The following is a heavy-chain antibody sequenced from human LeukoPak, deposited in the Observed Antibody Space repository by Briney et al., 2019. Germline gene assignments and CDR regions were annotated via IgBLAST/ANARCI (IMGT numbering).Heavy chain of an antibody. Sequence: KPSETLSLTCTVSGGSISSSSDYWGWIRQPPGKGLEWIGSIYYSGSTYYNPSLKSRVTISVDTSKNQFSLRLRSVTAADTAVYYCARQGAGGRAFDIWGQGTMVSVSS. CDR2: IYYSGST. CDR3: ARQGAGGRAFDI. V-gene: IGHV4-39*01. D-gene: IGHD1-26*01. CDR1: GGSISSSSDY. J-gene: IGHJ3*02.